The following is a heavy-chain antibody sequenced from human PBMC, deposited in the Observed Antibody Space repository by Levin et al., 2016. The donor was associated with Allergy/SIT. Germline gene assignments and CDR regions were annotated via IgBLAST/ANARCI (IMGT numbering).Heavy chain of an antibody. CDR1: GFTFDDYA. CDR3: VKDTEGGYYDDARDTGRYYAWYFGL. D-gene: IGHD3-16*01. CDR2: ITWNSVTT. Sequence: SLKISCEGSGFTFDDYAMHWVRQVPGKGPEWVSGITWNSVTTGYADYVKGRFTISRDNAKNSLYLHLSSLRPEDTAIYYCVKDTEGGYYDDARDTGRYYAWYFGLWGRGTLVTVSS. J-gene: IGHJ2*01. V-gene: IGHV3-9*01.